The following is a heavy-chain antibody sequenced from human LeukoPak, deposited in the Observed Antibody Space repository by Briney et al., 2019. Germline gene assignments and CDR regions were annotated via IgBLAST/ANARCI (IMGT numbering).Heavy chain of an antibody. Sequence: GASVKVSCKASGYTFTSYDINWVRQATGQGLEWMGWMNPNSDNTGYAQKFQGRVTMTRNTSISTAYMELSSLRSEDTAVYYCAKGDYVWGSYRSEYNWFDPWGQGTLVTVSS. J-gene: IGHJ5*02. CDR3: AKGDYVWGSYRSEYNWFDP. V-gene: IGHV1-8*01. CDR2: MNPNSDNT. CDR1: GYTFTSYD. D-gene: IGHD3-16*02.